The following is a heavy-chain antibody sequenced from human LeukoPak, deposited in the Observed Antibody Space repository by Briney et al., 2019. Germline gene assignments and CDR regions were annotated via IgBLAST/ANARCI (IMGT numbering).Heavy chain of an antibody. D-gene: IGHD2-15*01. Sequence: SETLSLTCTVSGDSISTGSYYWGWIRQPPGKGLDWIGNIYYSGTTYYNPSLKSRVTISVDTPKNQFSLKLSSVTAADTAVYYCARSACSGGSCYSQRGAFDIWGQGTMVIVSS. CDR2: IYYSGTT. V-gene: IGHV4-39*07. CDR3: ARSACSGGSCYSQRGAFDI. CDR1: GDSISTGSYY. J-gene: IGHJ3*02.